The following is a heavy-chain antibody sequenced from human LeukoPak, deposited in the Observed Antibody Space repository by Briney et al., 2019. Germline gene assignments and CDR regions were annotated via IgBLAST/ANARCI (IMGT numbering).Heavy chain of an antibody. Sequence: GGSLRLSCEVSEITFSSYGMHWVRQAPGKGLEWVAGISYDGSVKYHADSVKGRFTISRDNSKNTLFLQMNSLKTEDTALYYCATGRSAATGLVFDYWGHGTLVTVSS. CDR3: ATGRSAATGLVFDY. J-gene: IGHJ4*01. D-gene: IGHD6-13*01. CDR1: EITFSSYG. V-gene: IGHV3-30*03. CDR2: ISYDGSVK.